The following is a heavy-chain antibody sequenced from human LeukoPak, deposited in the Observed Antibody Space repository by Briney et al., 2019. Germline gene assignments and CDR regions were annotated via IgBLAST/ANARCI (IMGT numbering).Heavy chain of an antibody. CDR2: SNPNSGVT. J-gene: IGHJ4*02. V-gene: IGHV1-2*02. CDR3: ARDANYDSSGYYWAGFDY. Sequence: ASVKGSCKASGYTFTGYYMHWVRQAPGQGLEWMGWSNPNSGVTNYAQKFQGRVTMTRETSISPAYMELSRLRSDDTAVYYCARDANYDSSGYYWAGFDYWGQGTLVTVSS. CDR1: GYTFTGYY. D-gene: IGHD3-22*01.